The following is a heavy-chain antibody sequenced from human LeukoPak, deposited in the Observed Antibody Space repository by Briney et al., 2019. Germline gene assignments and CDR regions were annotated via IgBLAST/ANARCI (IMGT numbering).Heavy chain of an antibody. V-gene: IGHV2-5*01. J-gene: IGHJ4*02. D-gene: IGHD2-2*01. CDR2: IYWNDVN. CDR1: GFSLSTSGVG. Sequence: SGPALVKPTQTLTLTCTFSGFSLSTSGVGVGWIRQPPGKALEWLALIYWNDVNRYSPSLKSRLTITKDTSKNQVVLTMTNMDPVDTATYYCARTSSSCYSDYWGQGTLVTVSS. CDR3: ARTSSSCYSDY.